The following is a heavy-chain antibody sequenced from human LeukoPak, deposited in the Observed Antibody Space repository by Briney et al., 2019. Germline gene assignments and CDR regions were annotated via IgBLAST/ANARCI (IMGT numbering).Heavy chain of an antibody. J-gene: IGHJ4*02. D-gene: IGHD3-10*01. CDR1: GFTFSSYG. Sequence: GGSLRLPCAASGFTFSSYGMHWVRQAPGKGLEWVAVIWYDGSNKYYADSVKGRFTISRDNSKNTLYLQMNSLRAEDTAVYYCARDPAYYYGSGSYSTLDYWGQGTLVTVSS. CDR3: ARDPAYYYGSGSYSTLDY. V-gene: IGHV3-33*01. CDR2: IWYDGSNK.